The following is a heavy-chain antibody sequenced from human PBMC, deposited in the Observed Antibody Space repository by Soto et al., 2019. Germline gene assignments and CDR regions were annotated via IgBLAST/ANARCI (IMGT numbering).Heavy chain of an antibody. CDR2: ISGSGGST. Sequence: GGSLRLSCAASGFTFSSYAISWVRQAPGKGLEWVSAISGSGGSTYYADSVKGRFTISRDNSKNTLYLQMNSLRAEDTAVYYCAKGHSSSWYQFNWFDPWGQGTLVTVSS. CDR3: AKGHSSSWYQFNWFDP. J-gene: IGHJ5*02. V-gene: IGHV3-23*01. CDR1: GFTFSSYA. D-gene: IGHD6-13*01.